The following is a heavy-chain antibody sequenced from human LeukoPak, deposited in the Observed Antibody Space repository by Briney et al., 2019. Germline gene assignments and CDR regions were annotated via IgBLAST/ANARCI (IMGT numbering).Heavy chain of an antibody. CDR1: GFTFSDYS. CDR3: ARDWALTK. V-gene: IGHV3-21*01. CDR2: ISGSGTHK. D-gene: IGHD7-27*01. J-gene: IGHJ4*02. Sequence: GGSLRLSCAGSGFTFSDYSLGWVRQAPGKGLEWVSSISGSGTHKFYGDSVKGRFNISRDNAKSSLFLQMTSLRAEDTAVYYCARDWALTKWGQGTLVTVSS.